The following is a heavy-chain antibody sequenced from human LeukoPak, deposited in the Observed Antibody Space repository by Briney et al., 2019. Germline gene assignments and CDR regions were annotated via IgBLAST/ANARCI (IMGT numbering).Heavy chain of an antibody. J-gene: IGHJ4*02. Sequence: PRASVKASCKASGYTFTSYDINWVRQATGQGLEWMGWMNPNSGNTGYAQKFQGRVTMTRNTPISTAYMELSSLRSEDTAVYYCARGITDYDSSGYYLTRSYYFDYWGQGTLVTVSS. CDR2: MNPNSGNT. CDR1: GYTFTSYD. V-gene: IGHV1-8*01. D-gene: IGHD3-22*01. CDR3: ARGITDYDSSGYYLTRSYYFDY.